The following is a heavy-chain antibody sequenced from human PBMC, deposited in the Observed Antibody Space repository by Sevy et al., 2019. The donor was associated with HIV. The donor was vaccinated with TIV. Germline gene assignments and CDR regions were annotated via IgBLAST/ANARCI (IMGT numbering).Heavy chain of an antibody. CDR3: AKSGESRHIVVVTAFQH. J-gene: IGHJ1*01. CDR1: GFTFSKYS. CDR2: ISGSGGST. Sequence: GGSLRLSCAASGFTFSKYSMSWVRQAPGKGLEWVSAISGSGGSTYYADSVKGRFTISRANSKNTLYLQMNSLRAEDTAVYYCAKSGESRHIVVVTAFQHWGQGTLVIVSS. D-gene: IGHD2-21*02. V-gene: IGHV3-23*01.